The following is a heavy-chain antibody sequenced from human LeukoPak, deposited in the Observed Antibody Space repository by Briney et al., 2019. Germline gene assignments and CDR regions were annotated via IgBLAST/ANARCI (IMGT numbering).Heavy chain of an antibody. Sequence: PSETLSLTCTVSGGSISSGGYYWSWIRQPPGKGLEWIGYIYYSGSTNYNPSLKSRVTISVDTSKNQFSLKLSSVTAADTAVYYCARGSYYDSIEWRSDYWGQGTLVTVSS. D-gene: IGHD3-22*01. V-gene: IGHV4-61*08. CDR3: ARGSYYDSIEWRSDY. J-gene: IGHJ4*02. CDR2: IYYSGST. CDR1: GGSISSGGYY.